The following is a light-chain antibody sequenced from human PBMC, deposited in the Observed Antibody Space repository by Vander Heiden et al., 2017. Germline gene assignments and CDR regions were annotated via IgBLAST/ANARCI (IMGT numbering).Light chain of an antibody. V-gene: IGKV4-1*01. Sequence: VPLGERATTNSKSTLCVSPSPNNKHYLAWYQQKPGQPHRLLISWASSRETGVPDRFSGSGSGTDFTLTISSLQAEDVAVYSCQQYNSSPLTFGGGTKVEIK. CDR2: WAS. J-gene: IGKJ4*01. CDR3: QQYNSSPLT. CDR1: LCVSPSPNNKHY.